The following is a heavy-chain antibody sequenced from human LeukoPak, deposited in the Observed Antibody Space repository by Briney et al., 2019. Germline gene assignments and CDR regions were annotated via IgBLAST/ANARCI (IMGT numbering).Heavy chain of an antibody. V-gene: IGHV3-30*18. CDR2: ISYDGSNK. CDR3: AKTPPDSYGMDV. Sequence: QPGRSLRLSCAASGFTFSSYAMHWVRQAPGKGLEWVAVISYDGSNKYYADSVKGRFTISRDNSKNTLYLQMNSLRAEDTAVYYCAKTPPDSYGMDVWGQGTTVTVSS. J-gene: IGHJ6*02. CDR1: GFTFSSYA.